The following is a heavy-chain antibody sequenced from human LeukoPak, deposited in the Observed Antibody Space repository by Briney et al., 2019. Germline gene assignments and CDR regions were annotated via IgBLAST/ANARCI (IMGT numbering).Heavy chain of an antibody. J-gene: IGHJ4*02. CDR1: GFTFSSYW. V-gene: IGHV3-74*01. CDR2: INTDGSST. D-gene: IGHD3-22*01. CDR3: AIFPYDSSGYSLGY. Sequence: PGGSLRLSCAASGFTFSSYWMHWVRQAPGKVLVWVSRINTDGSSTSYADSVKGRFTISRDNAKNTLYLQMNSLRAEDTAVYYCAIFPYDSSGYSLGYWGQGTLVTVSS.